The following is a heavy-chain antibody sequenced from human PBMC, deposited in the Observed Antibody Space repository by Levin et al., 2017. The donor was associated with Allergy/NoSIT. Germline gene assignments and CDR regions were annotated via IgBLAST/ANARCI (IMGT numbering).Heavy chain of an antibody. CDR3: TRGGVFTYGYDY. V-gene: IGHV3-21*01. D-gene: IGHD3-10*01. CDR2: ISGTSYYK. Sequence: GGSLRLSCAASGFSFSDSSMNWVRQAPGKGLEWVSSISGTSYYKYYADSVNGRFTISRDNAENTLYLQMDSLRAEDTAVYFCTRGGVFTYGYDYWGQGTLLTVSS. CDR1: GFSFSDSS. J-gene: IGHJ4*02.